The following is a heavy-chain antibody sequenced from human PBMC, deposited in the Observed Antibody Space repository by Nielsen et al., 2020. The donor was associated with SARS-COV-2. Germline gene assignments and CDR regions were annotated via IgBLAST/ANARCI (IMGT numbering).Heavy chain of an antibody. CDR1: GASFGSYG. J-gene: IGHJ5*02. CDR2: LVPMDGEA. CDR3: ARDRVEFRWFDGNTFSTLRT. D-gene: IGHD3-9*01. V-gene: IGHV1-69*04. Sequence: SVKVSCKASGASFGSYGISWVRQAPGQGREWLGRLVPMDGEATYAEELQGRLTISAVRSTTTVSMELSSLRSDDTAVYYCARDRVEFRWFDGNTFSTLRTWGQGTLVTVSS.